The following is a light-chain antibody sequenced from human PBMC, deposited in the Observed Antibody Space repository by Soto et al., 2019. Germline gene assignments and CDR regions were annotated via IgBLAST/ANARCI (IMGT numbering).Light chain of an antibody. CDR3: QQRSNWIT. CDR2: VAS. Sequence: EIVLTQSPATLSLSPGERATLSCGASQGVSSYLAWYQQKPGQAPRLLIYVASKRATGIPGRFSGSGRGTEFTLTISSLEPEYFAVYYCQQRSNWITFGQGTRLEIK. J-gene: IGKJ5*01. V-gene: IGKV3D-11*01. CDR1: QGVSSY.